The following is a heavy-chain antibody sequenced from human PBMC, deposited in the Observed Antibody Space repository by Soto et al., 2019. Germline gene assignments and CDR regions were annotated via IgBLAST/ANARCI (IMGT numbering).Heavy chain of an antibody. CDR3: AKTPSITGTDTGVFFDY. V-gene: IGHV3-23*01. J-gene: IGHJ4*02. Sequence: PGGSLRLSCAASGFTFSSYAMSWVRQAPGKGLEWVSAISGSGGSTYYADSVKGRFTISRDNSKNTLYLQMNSLRAEDTAVYYCAKTPSITGTDTGVFFDYWGQGTLVTVSS. D-gene: IGHD1-20*01. CDR2: ISGSGGST. CDR1: GFTFSSYA.